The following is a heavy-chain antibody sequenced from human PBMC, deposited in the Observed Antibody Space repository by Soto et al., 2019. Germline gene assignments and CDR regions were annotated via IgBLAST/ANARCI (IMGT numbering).Heavy chain of an antibody. Sequence: QVQLQESGPKLVKPSQTLSLTCSVSGGSISTVGHYWTWIRQPPGKGLEWIGSIYHTGSTYYSKSLRSRLTMSVDTSKSQFSLRLSSVTAADTAVYYCARATGTLRSRNGDYWGQGSLVTVSS. CDR3: ARATGTLRSRNGDY. V-gene: IGHV4-31*03. CDR1: GGSISTVGHY. CDR2: IYHTGST. J-gene: IGHJ4*02. D-gene: IGHD1-1*01.